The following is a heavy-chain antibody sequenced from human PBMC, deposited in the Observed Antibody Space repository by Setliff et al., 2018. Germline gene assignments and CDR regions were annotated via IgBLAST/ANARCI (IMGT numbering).Heavy chain of an antibody. D-gene: IGHD6-19*01. CDR1: GYSISSGYY. V-gene: IGHV4-38-2*02. CDR3: ARDRQWLVHGYYYGMDV. Sequence: SETLSLTCTVSGYSISSGYYWGWIRQPPGKGLEWIGSIYHSGSTYYNPSLKSRVTISVDTSKNQFSLKLSSVTAADTAVYYCARDRQWLVHGYYYGMDVWGQGTTVTVSS. CDR2: IYHSGST. J-gene: IGHJ6*02.